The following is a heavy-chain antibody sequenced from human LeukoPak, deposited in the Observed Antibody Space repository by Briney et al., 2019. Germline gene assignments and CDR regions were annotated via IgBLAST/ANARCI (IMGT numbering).Heavy chain of an antibody. D-gene: IGHD3-16*02. CDR2: IKQDGSEK. Sequence: PGGSLRLSCAASGFTFSNYWIHWVRQAPGKGLEWVANIKQDGSEKYYVDSVKGRFTISRDNAKNSLYLQMNSLRAEDTAVYYCASSDYAWGSYRYTFDYWGQGTLVTVSS. CDR1: GFTFSNYW. CDR3: ASSDYAWGSYRYTFDY. J-gene: IGHJ4*02. V-gene: IGHV3-7*01.